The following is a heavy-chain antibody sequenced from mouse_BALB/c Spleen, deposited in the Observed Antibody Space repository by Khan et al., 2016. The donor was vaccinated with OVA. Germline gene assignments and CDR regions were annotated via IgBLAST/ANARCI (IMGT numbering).Heavy chain of an antibody. V-gene: IGHV5-6-5*01. J-gene: IGHJ3*01. CDR1: GFTFSNYA. Sequence: EVQLVESGGGLVKPGGSLKFSCAASGFTFSNYAMSWVRQTPEKRLEWVASIISGGSTYYPDSVKGRFTISRDNARNILYLQMSSLRSEDTAMYYCARDDWITYWGQGTLLTVSA. CDR2: IISGGST. CDR3: ARDDWITY.